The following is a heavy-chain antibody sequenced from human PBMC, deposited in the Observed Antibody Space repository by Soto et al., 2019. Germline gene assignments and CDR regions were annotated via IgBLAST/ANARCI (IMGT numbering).Heavy chain of an antibody. CDR2: ISAYNGNT. CDR3: ARGGEWFGELLYSYYMDV. J-gene: IGHJ6*03. CDR1: GYTFTSYG. D-gene: IGHD3-10*01. V-gene: IGHV1-18*01. Sequence: VASVKVSCKASGYTFTSYGISWVRQAPGQGLEWMGWISAYNGNTNYAQKLQGRVTMTTDTSTSTAYMELRSLRSDDTAVYYCARGGEWFGELLYSYYMDVWGKGTTVTVSS.